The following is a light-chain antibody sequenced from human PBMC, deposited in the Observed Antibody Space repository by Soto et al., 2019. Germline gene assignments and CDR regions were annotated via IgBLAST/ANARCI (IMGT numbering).Light chain of an antibody. V-gene: IGKV1-5*01. CDR2: DAS. J-gene: IGKJ1*01. CDR3: QQYNDWPRT. CDR1: KNINTW. Sequence: DSEMTQSPFTVSASVGDEVAITARASKNINTWVAWYQQKPGKAPKLLIYDASSLESGVPSRVSGSGSETDFTLTISRLEPEDFAVYYCQQYNDWPRTFGLGTKVAIK.